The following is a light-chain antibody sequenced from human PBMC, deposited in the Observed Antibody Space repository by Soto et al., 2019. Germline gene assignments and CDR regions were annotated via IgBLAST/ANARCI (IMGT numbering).Light chain of an antibody. CDR3: QQLRMYPST. CDR2: KAS. Sequence: DIQMTQSPSTLSGSVGDRVTITCRASQTISSWLAWYQQKPGKAPKLLIYKASTLKSGVPSRLSGSGSGTEFALTITSLQAEDFATYYCQQLRMYPSTFGGGTKVDIK. CDR1: QTISSW. J-gene: IGKJ4*01. V-gene: IGKV1-5*03.